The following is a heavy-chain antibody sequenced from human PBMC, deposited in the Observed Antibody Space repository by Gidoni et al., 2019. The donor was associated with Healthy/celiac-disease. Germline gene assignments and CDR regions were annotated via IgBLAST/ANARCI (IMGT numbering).Heavy chain of an antibody. D-gene: IGHD2-8*01. CDR1: GFTFSSYS. J-gene: IGHJ4*02. CDR2: ISSSSSYI. V-gene: IGHV3-21*01. Sequence: DVQLVESGGCLVKPGGSLRLSCAASGFTFSSYSMNWVRQAPGKGLDWVSSISSSSSYIYYADSVKGRFTISRDNAKNSLYLQMNSLRAEDTAVYYCARCSAGKEYAIDYWGQGTLVTVSS. CDR3: ARCSAGKEYAIDY.